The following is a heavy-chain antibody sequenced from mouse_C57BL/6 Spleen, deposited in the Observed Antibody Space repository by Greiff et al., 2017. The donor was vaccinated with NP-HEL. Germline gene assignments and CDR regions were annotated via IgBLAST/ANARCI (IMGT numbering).Heavy chain of an antibody. J-gene: IGHJ4*01. CDR2: IDPNSGGT. V-gene: IGHV1-72*01. CDR1: GYTFTSYW. CDR3: ARLFITTVRSYYAMDY. D-gene: IGHD1-1*01. Sequence: VQLQQPGAELVQPGASVKLSCKASGYTFTSYWMPWVKQRPGRGLEWIGRIDPNSGGTTYNEKFKSKATLTVAKPSTTAYMQLSSLTSEDSAVYYCARLFITTVRSYYAMDYWGQGTSVTVSS.